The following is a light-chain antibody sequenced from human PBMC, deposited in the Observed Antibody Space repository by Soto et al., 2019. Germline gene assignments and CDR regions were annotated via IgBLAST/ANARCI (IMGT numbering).Light chain of an antibody. J-gene: IGKJ4*01. CDR1: QSVSSN. Sequence: EIVLTQSPGTLSVSPGERATLSCRASQSVSSNLAWYQQKPGQAPRLLIYGASTRATGIPARFSGSGSGTEFTLTISSLQSEDFAVYYCQQYNNWGTFGGGTKVDIK. V-gene: IGKV3-15*01. CDR3: QQYNNWGT. CDR2: GAS.